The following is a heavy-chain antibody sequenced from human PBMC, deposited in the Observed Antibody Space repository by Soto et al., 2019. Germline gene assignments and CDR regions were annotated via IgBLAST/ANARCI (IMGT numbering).Heavy chain of an antibody. Sequence: QVQLQQWGAGLLKPSETLSHTCAVYGGSFSGYYWSWIRQPPGKGLEWIGEINHSGSTNYNPSLKSRVTISVDTSKNQFSLKLSSVTAADTAVYYCARGLTYYYDSSGYYPLDYWGQGTLVTVSS. CDR3: ARGLTYYYDSSGYYPLDY. V-gene: IGHV4-34*01. CDR1: GGSFSGYY. CDR2: INHSGST. J-gene: IGHJ4*02. D-gene: IGHD3-22*01.